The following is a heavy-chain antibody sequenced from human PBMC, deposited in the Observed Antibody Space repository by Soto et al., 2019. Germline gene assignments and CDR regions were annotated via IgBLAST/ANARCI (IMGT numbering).Heavy chain of an antibody. CDR3: ARILFGRSVAGGYFYMDV. Sequence: HVTLKESGPVLVKPTETLTLTCTVSGFSLSNGKVGVSWIRQPQGKALEWLAHIFSNDEKSYRTSLKSRLTISEDTSKSQVVLTMTNVDPVDTATYDCARILFGRSVAGGYFYMDVWGKGTTVTVSS. CDR2: IFSNDEK. D-gene: IGHD6-19*01. CDR1: GFSLSNGKVG. J-gene: IGHJ6*03. V-gene: IGHV2-26*01.